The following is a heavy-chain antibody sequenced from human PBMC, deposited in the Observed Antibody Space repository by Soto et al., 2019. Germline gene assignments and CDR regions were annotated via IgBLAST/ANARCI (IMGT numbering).Heavy chain of an antibody. D-gene: IGHD6-6*01. Sequence: EVQLVESGGGLVQPGGSLRLSCAASGFTLSNYCMHWVRQAPGKGPVWVSGIDNDGSRTTYAAYVMGRFTTTREIAKKTMYLQMNSRRVEDTAVDYCVRGSKTGDYGGQGTWVTVS. CDR1: GFTLSNYC. V-gene: IGHV3-74*03. J-gene: IGHJ4*02. CDR3: VRGSKTGDY. CDR2: IDNDGSRT.